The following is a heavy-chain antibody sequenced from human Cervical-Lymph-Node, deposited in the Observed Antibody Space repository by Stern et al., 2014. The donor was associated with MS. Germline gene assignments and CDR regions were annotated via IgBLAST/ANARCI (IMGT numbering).Heavy chain of an antibody. CDR2: VDPGDSDI. V-gene: IGHV5-51*03. D-gene: IGHD6-13*01. CDR3: ARTRYSSSWYTFDP. Sequence: VQLVESGAEVKKPGESLKISCTGSGYSFTSYWIAWVRHMPGKGLEWMGIVDPGDSDIRYSPSFQGQVSISADKSTSTAYLQWSSLKASDTAMYYCARTRYSSSWYTFDPWGQGTLVTVSS. J-gene: IGHJ5*02. CDR1: GYSFTSYW.